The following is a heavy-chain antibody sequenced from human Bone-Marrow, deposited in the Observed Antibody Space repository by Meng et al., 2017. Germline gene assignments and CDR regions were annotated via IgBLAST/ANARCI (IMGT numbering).Heavy chain of an antibody. D-gene: IGHD6-13*01. J-gene: IGHJ2*01. CDR2: INHSGST. CDR1: GGSFSGYY. CDR3: ARGPRRAIAAAGTGYFDL. Sequence: QGQLPQWGAGLLKPSETLSLTCAVYGGSFSGYYWSWIRQPPGKGLEWIGEINHSGSTNYNPSLKSRVTISVDTSKNQFSLKLSSVTAADTAVYYCARGPRRAIAAAGTGYFDLWGRGTLVTVSS. V-gene: IGHV4-34*01.